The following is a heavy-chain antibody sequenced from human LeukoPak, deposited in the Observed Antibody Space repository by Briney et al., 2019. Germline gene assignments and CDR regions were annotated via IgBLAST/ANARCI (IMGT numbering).Heavy chain of an antibody. CDR3: AKDHSMIVRSSWSSFDY. J-gene: IGHJ4*02. CDR1: GFTFSSYG. CDR2: ISYDGSNK. D-gene: IGHD3-22*01. Sequence: PGGSLRLSCAASGFTFSSYGMHWVRQAPGKGLEWVAVISYDGSNKYYADSVKGRFTISRDNSKNTLYLQMNSLRAEDTAVYYCAKDHSMIVRSSWSSFDYWGQGTLVTVSS. V-gene: IGHV3-30*18.